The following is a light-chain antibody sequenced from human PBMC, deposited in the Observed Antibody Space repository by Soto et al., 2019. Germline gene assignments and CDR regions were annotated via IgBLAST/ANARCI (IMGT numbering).Light chain of an antibody. Sequence: EIVLTQSPGTLSLSPGERATLSCRASQSVPANYLAWYQQKPGQAPSLLIYGSSTRAAGVPDRFSGSGSGTDFTLTITRLEPEDFAMYYCQQYGHSPQMYAFGQGTKL. CDR1: QSVPANY. V-gene: IGKV3-20*01. J-gene: IGKJ2*01. CDR2: GSS. CDR3: QQYGHSPQMYA.